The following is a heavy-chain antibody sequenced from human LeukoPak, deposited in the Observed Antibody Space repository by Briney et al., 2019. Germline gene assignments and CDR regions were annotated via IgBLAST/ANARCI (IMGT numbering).Heavy chain of an antibody. Sequence: PGRSLRLSCAASGFTFSSYAIHWVRQALGKGLEWVAVISYDGSNKYYADSVKGRFTISRDNSKNTLYLQINSLRGEDTAVYYCARDRSQRAYSYGPDGEWGQGTLVTVSS. J-gene: IGHJ4*02. D-gene: IGHD5-18*01. V-gene: IGHV3-30*01. CDR2: ISYDGSNK. CDR1: GFTFSSYA. CDR3: ARDRSQRAYSYGPDGE.